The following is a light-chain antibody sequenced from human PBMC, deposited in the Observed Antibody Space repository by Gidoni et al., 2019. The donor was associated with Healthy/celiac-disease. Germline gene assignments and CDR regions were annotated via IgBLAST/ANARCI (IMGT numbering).Light chain of an antibody. CDR2: DAS. V-gene: IGKV3D-20*01. J-gene: IGKJ5*01. Sequence: EMVLTQFPATLSLSPGERATLSCGAIQSVSSSYLAWYQQKPGLAPRLLIYDASSRATGIPDRFSGSGSGTDFTLTISRLEPEDFAVYYCQQYGSSPNTFGQGTRLEIK. CDR1: QSVSSSY. CDR3: QQYGSSPNT.